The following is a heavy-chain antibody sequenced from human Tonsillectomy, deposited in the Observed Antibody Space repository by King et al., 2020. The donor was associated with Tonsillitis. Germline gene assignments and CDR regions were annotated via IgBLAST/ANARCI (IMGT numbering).Heavy chain of an antibody. J-gene: IGHJ6*02. CDR3: WKDLDTWFGEGSMDV. CDR1: GFTFSSYA. D-gene: IGHD3-10*01. Sequence: VQLVESGGGLVQPGGSLRLSCAASGFTFSSYAMSWVRQAPGKGLEWVSVIYSGGRSTYYADSVKGRFTISRDNSKNTLYLQMNSLRAEDTAVYYCWKDLDTWFGEGSMDVWGQGTMVTVSS. CDR2: IYSGGRST. V-gene: IGHV3-23*03.